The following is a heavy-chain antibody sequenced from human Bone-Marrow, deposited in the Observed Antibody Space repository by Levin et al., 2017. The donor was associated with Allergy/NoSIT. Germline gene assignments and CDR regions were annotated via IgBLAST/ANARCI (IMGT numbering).Heavy chain of an antibody. CDR1: GFTFSTYA. Sequence: QAGESLKISCAASGFTFSTYAMSLLRQAPGKGLEWVSVISGSSNVRKYGESAKGRLTSSRDNSKDTLYLDMNSLSTEDTAIYYCAKAMALTTIHAPFEAWGQGTMVIVSS. CDR2: ISGSSNVR. J-gene: IGHJ3*01. V-gene: IGHV3-23*01. D-gene: IGHD4/OR15-4a*01. CDR3: AKAMALTTIHAPFEA.